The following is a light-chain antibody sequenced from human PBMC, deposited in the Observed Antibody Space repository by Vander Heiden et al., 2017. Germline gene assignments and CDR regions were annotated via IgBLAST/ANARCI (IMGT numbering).Light chain of an antibody. Sequence: TQLTKSPSSLSPSVGDSVTITCRASQGLSHYVAWYPLKPGIAPNLLIYASSTLHPVVPSWFSGSGSGTDFTLTISSLPPEDFATYYCLQLNSWPLTFGGGTKVETK. J-gene: IGKJ4*01. V-gene: IGKV1-9*01. CDR1: QGLSHY. CDR2: ASS. CDR3: LQLNSWPLT.